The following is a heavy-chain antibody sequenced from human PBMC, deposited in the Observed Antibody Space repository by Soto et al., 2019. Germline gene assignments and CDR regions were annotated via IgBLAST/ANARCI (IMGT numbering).Heavy chain of an antibody. J-gene: IGHJ4*02. V-gene: IGHV3-23*01. CDR2: IGGSGGST. CDR1: GFTFSSYA. Sequence: EVQLLESGGGLVQPGGSLRLSCAASGFTFSSYAMSWVRQAPGKGLEWVSAIGGSGGSTYYADSVKGRFTISRDNSKNTPELQMRGLRAEHTAVYYCAKADPRCRKQLVPFDYWGQGTLVTVSS. CDR3: AKADPRCRKQLVPFDY. D-gene: IGHD6-13*01.